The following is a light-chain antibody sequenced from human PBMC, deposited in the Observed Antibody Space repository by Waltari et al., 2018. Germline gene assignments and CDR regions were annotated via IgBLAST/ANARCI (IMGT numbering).Light chain of an antibody. CDR3: QHYVRLPAT. Sequence: SCRASQRVSRTLAGYQQKPGQAPRLLIYGASTRATGIPDRFSGGGSGTDFSLTISRLEPEDFAVYYCQHYVRLPATFGQGTKVEIK. V-gene: IGKV3-20*01. CDR1: QRVSRT. J-gene: IGKJ1*01. CDR2: GAS.